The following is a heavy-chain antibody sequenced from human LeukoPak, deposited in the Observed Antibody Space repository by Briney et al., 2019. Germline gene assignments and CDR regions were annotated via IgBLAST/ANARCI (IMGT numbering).Heavy chain of an antibody. CDR1: GFTFSSYA. CDR3: ARAPGEDDYGDYSYYFDY. D-gene: IGHD4-17*01. CDR2: ISYDGGNK. V-gene: IGHV3-30*04. J-gene: IGHJ4*02. Sequence: PGRSLRLSCAASGFTFSSYATHWVRQAPGKGLEWVAVISYDGGNKYYADSVKGRFTISRDNSKNTLYLQMNSLRAEDTAVYYCARAPGEDDYGDYSYYFDYWGQGTLVTVSS.